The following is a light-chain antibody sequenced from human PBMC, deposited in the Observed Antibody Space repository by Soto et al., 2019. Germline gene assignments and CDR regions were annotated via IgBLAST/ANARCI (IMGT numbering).Light chain of an antibody. Sequence: FQMTQSPSSLSASVGDRVTITCRASQDISNDLAWYQQKPGKVPKLLIYGASTLQSGVPARFSGSGSGTDFTLTISSLQPEGVASYYCQKYNSAPWTFGQGTKVDIK. CDR1: QDISND. V-gene: IGKV1-27*01. CDR3: QKYNSAPWT. CDR2: GAS. J-gene: IGKJ1*01.